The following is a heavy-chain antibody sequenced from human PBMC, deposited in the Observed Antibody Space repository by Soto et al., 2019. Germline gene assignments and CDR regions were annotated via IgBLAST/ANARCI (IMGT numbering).Heavy chain of an antibody. D-gene: IGHD3-9*01. CDR1: GGTFSSYA. CDR2: IIPIFGTA. Sequence: SVKVSCKASGGTFSSYAISWVRQAPGQGLEWMGGIIPIFGTANYAQKFRGRVTITADESTSTAYMELSSLRSEDTAVYYCARELGDILYGYRTYYYYYGMTVWAQGTTVTVSS. J-gene: IGHJ6*02. V-gene: IGHV1-69*13. CDR3: ARELGDILYGYRTYYYYYGMTV.